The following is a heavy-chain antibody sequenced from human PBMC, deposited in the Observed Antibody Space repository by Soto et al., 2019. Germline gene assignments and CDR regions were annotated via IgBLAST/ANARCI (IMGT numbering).Heavy chain of an antibody. J-gene: IGHJ4*02. CDR2: IYYSGST. V-gene: IGHV4-31*03. CDR1: GGSISSGGYY. CDR3: ARDLGQQLVDY. Sequence: SETLSLTCTVSGGSISSGGYYWSWIRQHPGKGLEWIGYIYYSGSTYYNPSLKSRVTISVDTSKNQFSLKLSSVTAADTAVYYCARDLGQQLVDYWGQGTLVTVSS. D-gene: IGHD6-13*01.